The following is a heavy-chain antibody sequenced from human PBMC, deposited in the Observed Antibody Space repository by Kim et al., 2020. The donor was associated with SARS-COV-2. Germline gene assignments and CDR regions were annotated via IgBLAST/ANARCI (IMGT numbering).Heavy chain of an antibody. CDR3: AGGPRAVTTDY. Sequence: NSNPSLKSRVTISVDTSKNQFSLKLSTGTAADTAVYYCAGGPRAVTTDYRGQGTLVTVSS. D-gene: IGHD4-17*01. J-gene: IGHJ4*02. V-gene: IGHV4-59*09.